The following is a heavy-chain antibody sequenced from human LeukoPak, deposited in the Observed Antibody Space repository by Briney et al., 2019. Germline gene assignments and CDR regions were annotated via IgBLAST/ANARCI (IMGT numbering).Heavy chain of an antibody. D-gene: IGHD3-22*01. CDR3: VREFSSGAYYFDY. CDR2: INTNTGNP. CDR1: GYTFTTYA. Sequence: ASVKVSCKASGYTFTTYAINWVRQAPGHGLEWMGWINTNTGNPTYAQGFTGRFVFSLGTSISTAYLQIRSLKAEDTAVYYCVREFSSGAYYFDYWGQGTLVTVSS. V-gene: IGHV7-4-1*02. J-gene: IGHJ4*02.